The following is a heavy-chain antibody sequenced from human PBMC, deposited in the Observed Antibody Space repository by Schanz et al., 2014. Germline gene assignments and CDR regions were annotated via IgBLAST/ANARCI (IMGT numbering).Heavy chain of an antibody. D-gene: IGHD3-9*01. J-gene: IGHJ2*01. Sequence: EVQLVESGGGLVQPGGSLRLSCTASGFTFSDYDMNWVRQAPGKGLEWVSYVSHGGTYIYYADSVRGRFTISRDNAKNSLFLQMHSLRADDTAVYYCARSTYYDILTGQTHTRVDVRYFDLWGRGTLVTVSS. V-gene: IGHV3-21*05. CDR1: GFTFSDYD. CDR2: VSHGGTYI. CDR3: ARSTYYDILTGQTHTRVDVRYFDL.